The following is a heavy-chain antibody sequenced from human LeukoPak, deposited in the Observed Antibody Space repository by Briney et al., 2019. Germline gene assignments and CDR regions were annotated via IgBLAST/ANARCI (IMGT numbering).Heavy chain of an antibody. CDR1: GGSISSGSYY. Sequence: SQTLSLTCTVSGGSISSGSYYWSWIRQPAGKGLEWIGRIYTSGSTNYNPSLKSRATISVDTSKNQFSLKLSSVTAADTAVYYCASVRCSATSCYEFYFDYWGQGTLVTVSS. J-gene: IGHJ4*02. CDR2: IYTSGST. CDR3: ASVRCSATSCYEFYFDY. D-gene: IGHD2-2*01. V-gene: IGHV4-61*02.